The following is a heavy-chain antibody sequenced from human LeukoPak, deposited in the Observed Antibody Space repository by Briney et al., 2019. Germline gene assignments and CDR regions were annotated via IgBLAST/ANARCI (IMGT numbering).Heavy chain of an antibody. CDR2: FDPEDGET. CDR3: ATLGGDDYYYYMDV. Sequence: GASVKVSCKVSGYTLTELSMHWVRQAPGKGLEWMGGFDPEDGETIYAQKFQGRVTMTEDTSTDTAYMELSSLRSEDTAVYYCATLGGDDYYYYMDVWGKGTTVTVSS. V-gene: IGHV1-24*01. J-gene: IGHJ6*03. CDR1: GYTLTELS.